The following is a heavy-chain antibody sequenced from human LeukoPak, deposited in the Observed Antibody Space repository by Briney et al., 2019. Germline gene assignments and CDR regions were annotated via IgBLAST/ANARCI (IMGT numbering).Heavy chain of an antibody. CDR1: GFTVSSNY. J-gene: IGHJ2*01. Sequence: KTGGSLRLSCAASGFTVSSNYMSWVRQAPGKGLEWVSVIYSGGSTYYADSVKGRFTISRDNSKNTLYLQMNSLRAEDTAVYYCARGFPYSSGWCRNWYFDLWGRGTLVTVSS. V-gene: IGHV3-53*01. CDR3: ARGFPYSSGWCRNWYFDL. CDR2: IYSGGST. D-gene: IGHD6-19*01.